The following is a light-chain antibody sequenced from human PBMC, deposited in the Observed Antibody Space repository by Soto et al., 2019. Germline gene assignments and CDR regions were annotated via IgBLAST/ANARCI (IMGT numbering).Light chain of an antibody. CDR3: QHRAGWPPALT. CDR2: NAS. CDR1: ESVSNS. Sequence: EIVLTQSPGTLSLSPGERATLSCRAIESVSNSLAWYQHKPGQAPRLLIYNASNRATGIPARFSGSGSGTDFTLTISSLEPEDFAVYFCQHRAGWPPALTFGGGTKVDIK. J-gene: IGKJ4*01. V-gene: IGKV3-11*01.